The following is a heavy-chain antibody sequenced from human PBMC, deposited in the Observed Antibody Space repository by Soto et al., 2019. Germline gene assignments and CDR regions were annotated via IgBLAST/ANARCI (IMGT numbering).Heavy chain of an antibody. J-gene: IGHJ6*03. CDR1: GFTFSSSA. D-gene: IGHD3-3*01. V-gene: IGHV3-23*01. Sequence: GGSLRLSCAASGFTFSSSAMSWVRQAPGKGLEWVSAISDSGGSTYYADSVKARFTISRDNSKNTLYLQMNSLRAEDTAVYYCAKRSGFWSGSNYYYYMDVWGKGTTVTVSS. CDR3: AKRSGFWSGSNYYYYMDV. CDR2: ISDSGGST.